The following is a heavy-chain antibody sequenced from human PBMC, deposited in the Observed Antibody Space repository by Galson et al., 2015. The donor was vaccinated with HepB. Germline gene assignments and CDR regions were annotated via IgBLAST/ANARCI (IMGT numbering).Heavy chain of an antibody. D-gene: IGHD3-16*02. CDR1: GGSISTYY. CDR3: ARSRYRLNS. J-gene: IGHJ4*02. V-gene: IGHV4-59*01. CDR2: IYYTGTT. Sequence: ETLSLTCTVSGGSISTYYWSWIRQPPGKGLEWIGYIYYTGTTTYDPSLTGRVTISVDTSKNQFSLKLTSVTAADTAVYYCARSRYRLNSWGQGALVTVSS.